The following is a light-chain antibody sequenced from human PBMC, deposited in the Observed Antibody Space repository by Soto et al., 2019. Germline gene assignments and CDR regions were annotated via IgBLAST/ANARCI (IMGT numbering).Light chain of an antibody. J-gene: IGKJ1*01. CDR2: DAS. CDR3: QQYYSYSRA. CDR1: QAISSY. V-gene: IGKV1-8*01. Sequence: AIRMTQSPSSLSASTGDRVTISCRASQAISSYLAWYQKKPGKAPKLLIYDASTLKSGVPSRFSGSGSGTDFTLTINYLQSEDFATYYCQQYYSYSRAFGQGTKVDIK.